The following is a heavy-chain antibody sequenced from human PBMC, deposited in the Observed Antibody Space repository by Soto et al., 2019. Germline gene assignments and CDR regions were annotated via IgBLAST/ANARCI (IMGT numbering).Heavy chain of an antibody. CDR2: IYHSGST. CDR3: ARYSSRREAFDI. Sequence: SEILSLTFAVSGGSISSGGYSWSWIRQPPGKGLEWIGYIYHSGSTYYNPSLKSRGTISVDRSKNQFSLKLSSGTAAGTAVYYCARYSSRREAFDIRSQGSMVIVSS. J-gene: IGHJ3*02. D-gene: IGHD6-13*01. V-gene: IGHV4-30-2*01. CDR1: GGSISSGGYS.